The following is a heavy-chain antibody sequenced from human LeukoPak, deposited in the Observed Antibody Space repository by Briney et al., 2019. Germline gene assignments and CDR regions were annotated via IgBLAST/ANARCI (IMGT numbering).Heavy chain of an antibody. CDR3: ARTGYGQLPTYYFDY. V-gene: IGHV5-51*01. Sequence: GESLKISCKGSGYSFTSYWIGWVRQMPGKGLEWMGIIYPGDSDTRYSPSFQGQVTISADKSISTAYLQWSSLKASDTAMYYSARTGYGQLPTYYFDYWGQGTLVTVSS. D-gene: IGHD2-2*01. J-gene: IGHJ4*02. CDR2: IYPGDSDT. CDR1: GYSFTSYW.